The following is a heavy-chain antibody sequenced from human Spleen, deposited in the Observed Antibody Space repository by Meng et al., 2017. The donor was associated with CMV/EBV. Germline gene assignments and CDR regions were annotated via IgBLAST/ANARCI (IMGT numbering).Heavy chain of an antibody. CDR2: INHSGST. V-gene: IGHV4-34*01. CDR3: ARRRWYSGSYWPPLDY. J-gene: IGHJ4*02. Sequence: SETLSLTCAVYGGSFSGYYWSWIRQPPGKGLEWIGEINHSGSTNYNPSPKSRVTISVDTSKNQFSLKLSSVTAADTAVYYCARRRWYSGSYWPPLDYWGQGTLVTVSS. D-gene: IGHD1-26*01. CDR1: GGSFSGYY.